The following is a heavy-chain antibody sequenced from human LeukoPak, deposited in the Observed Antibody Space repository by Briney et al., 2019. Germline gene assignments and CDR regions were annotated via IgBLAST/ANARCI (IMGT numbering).Heavy chain of an antibody. D-gene: IGHD3-10*01. V-gene: IGHV3-30*02. CDR1: GFTFSSYG. CDR3: ATTKEGHMIRGTCDY. J-gene: IGHJ4*02. Sequence: GGSLRLSCAASGFTFSSYGMHGVRQAPGKVLEGVAFIRHDGGYKYYADSVKGRFTISRDNSTNTLYLQMISLRDDDTAVHYCATTKEGHMIRGTCDYWDQGPRGTVSS. CDR2: IRHDGGYK.